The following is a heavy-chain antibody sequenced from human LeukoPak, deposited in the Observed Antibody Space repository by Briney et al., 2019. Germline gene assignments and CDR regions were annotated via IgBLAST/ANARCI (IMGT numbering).Heavy chain of an antibody. CDR3: AKDRYSGLNTIDY. Sequence: SETLSLTCSVSGGSISSDHWNWIRQTPGKGLEWIGCFYYSGRTYYNPSLKSRVTISVDMSKSQFSLRLTSVTAADTAVYYCAKDRYSGLNTIDYWGQGTLVTVSS. CDR2: FYYSGRT. J-gene: IGHJ4*02. V-gene: IGHV4-59*01. CDR1: GGSISSDH. D-gene: IGHD6-13*01.